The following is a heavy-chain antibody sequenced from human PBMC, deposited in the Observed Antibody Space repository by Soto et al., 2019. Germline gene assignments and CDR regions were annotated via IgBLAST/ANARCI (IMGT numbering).Heavy chain of an antibody. CDR3: ARDLFDWNAMSALDYYYYGMDV. V-gene: IGHV3-21*01. CDR1: GFTFSSYS. J-gene: IGHJ6*02. Sequence: GGSLRLSCAASGFTFSSYSMNWVRQAPGKGLEWVSSISSSSSYIYYADSVKGRFTISRDNAKNSLYLQMNSLRAEDTAVYYCARDLFDWNAMSALDYYYYGMDVWGQGTTVTVSS. D-gene: IGHD1-1*01. CDR2: ISSSSSYI.